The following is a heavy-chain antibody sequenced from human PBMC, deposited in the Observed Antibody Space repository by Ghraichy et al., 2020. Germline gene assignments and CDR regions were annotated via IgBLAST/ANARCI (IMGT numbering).Heavy chain of an antibody. D-gene: IGHD3-16*01. Sequence: GGSLRLSCAASGFTFSDHYMDWVRQAPGKGLEWVGRTRNKANSYTTEYAASVKGRFTISRDDSKNSLYLQMNSLKTEDTAVYYCAREGGDYYYGMDVWGQGTTVTVSS. CDR1: GFTFSDHY. CDR3: AREGGDYYYGMDV. J-gene: IGHJ6*02. CDR2: TRNKANSYTT. V-gene: IGHV3-72*01.